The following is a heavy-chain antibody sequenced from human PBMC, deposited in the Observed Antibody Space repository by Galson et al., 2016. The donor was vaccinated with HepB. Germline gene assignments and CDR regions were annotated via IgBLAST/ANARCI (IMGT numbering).Heavy chain of an antibody. J-gene: IGHJ6*02. D-gene: IGHD2-15*01. Sequence: SETLSLTCAVYGGSFSGYYWSWIRQPPGKGLEWIGEINHSGSTNYNPSLESRVTISVDTSNNQFSLKLTSVTAAVTAVYYCVRVGRATLHQSLGFCSDGRCYPPYYYYGMDVWGQGTTVTVSS. CDR1: GGSFSGYY. V-gene: IGHV4-34*01. CDR2: INHSGST. CDR3: VRVGRATLHQSLGFCSDGRCYPPYYYYGMDV.